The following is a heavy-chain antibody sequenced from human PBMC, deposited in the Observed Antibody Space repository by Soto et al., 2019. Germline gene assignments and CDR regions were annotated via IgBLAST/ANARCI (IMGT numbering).Heavy chain of an antibody. V-gene: IGHV4-30-4*01. CDR2: IYDSGNT. CDR3: AIGLSGDIVDQ. CDR1: GGSISDGAYY. D-gene: IGHD2-21*01. J-gene: IGHJ4*02. Sequence: QVQLQESGPGLVKPSQTLSLTCTVSGGSISDGAYYWSWIRPPPGKGLEWIGHIYDSGNTYNHPSRKIRLTISVNTSKNHFSLYLNAVTAADTSVYYWAIGLSGDIVDQWGQGTLVTVSS.